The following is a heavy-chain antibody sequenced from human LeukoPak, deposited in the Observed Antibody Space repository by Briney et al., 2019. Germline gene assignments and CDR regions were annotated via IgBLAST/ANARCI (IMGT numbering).Heavy chain of an antibody. J-gene: IGHJ4*02. V-gene: IGHV1-18*01. CDR3: ARDRWPLGELSSYDY. CDR1: GYTFTNFG. D-gene: IGHD3-16*02. CDR2: ISVYSGNT. Sequence: ASVKVSCKASGYTFTNFGINWVRQAPGQGLEWLGWISVYSGNTNYAQKVQGRVTVTTDTSTSTAYMELRSLRSDDTAVYYCARDRWPLGELSSYDYWGRGTLVTVSS.